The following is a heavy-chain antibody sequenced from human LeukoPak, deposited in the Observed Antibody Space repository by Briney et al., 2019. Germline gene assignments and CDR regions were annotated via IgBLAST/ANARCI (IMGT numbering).Heavy chain of an antibody. D-gene: IGHD4-11*01. CDR1: GVSFNNYY. CDR3: TRMTTGHDY. Sequence: SETLSLTCAVSGVSFNNYYWSWVRQTPGKGREWIGEINHSGYTNDSPSLKSRVTLSIDTSRKQFSLNLRSVTVADTGIYYCTRMTTGHDYWGQGTLVTVSS. V-gene: IGHV4-34*01. J-gene: IGHJ4*02. CDR2: INHSGYT.